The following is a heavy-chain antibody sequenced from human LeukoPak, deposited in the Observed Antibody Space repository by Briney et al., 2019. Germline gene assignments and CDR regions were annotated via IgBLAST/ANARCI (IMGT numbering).Heavy chain of an antibody. CDR2: INHSGST. J-gene: IGHJ4*02. CDR1: GGSFSGYY. D-gene: IGHD3-16*01. V-gene: IGHV4-34*01. Sequence: SSETLSLTCAVYGGSFSGYYWSWIRQPPGKGLEWIGEINHSGSTNYNPSLKSRVTISVDTSKNQFSLKLSSATAADTAVYYCASLRGSRDYWGQGTLVTVSS. CDR3: ASLRGSRDY.